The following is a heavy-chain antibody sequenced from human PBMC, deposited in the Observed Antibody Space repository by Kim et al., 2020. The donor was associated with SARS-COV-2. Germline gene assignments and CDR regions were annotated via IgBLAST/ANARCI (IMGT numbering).Heavy chain of an antibody. CDR2: INTNTGNP. V-gene: IGHV7-4-1*02. Sequence: ASVKVSCKASGYTFSSYAMNWVRQAPGQGLEWMGWINTNTGNPTYAQGFTGRFVFSLDTSVSTAYLQISSLKAEDTAVYYCARDTRPPILGGKWLAPESYDCMDVWGQGTTVTVSS. CDR1: GYTFSSYA. J-gene: IGHJ6*02. CDR3: ARDTRPPILGGKWLAPESYDCMDV. D-gene: IGHD6-19*01.